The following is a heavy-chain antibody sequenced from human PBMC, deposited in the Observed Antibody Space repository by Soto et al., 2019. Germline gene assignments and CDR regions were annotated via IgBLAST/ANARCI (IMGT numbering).Heavy chain of an antibody. D-gene: IGHD3-22*01. J-gene: IGHJ4*02. V-gene: IGHV4-31*03. CDR2: IYYSGST. Sequence: QVQLQESGPGLVKPSQTLSLTCTVSGGSISSGGYYWTWIRQHPGKGLEWIGYIYYSGSTYYNPSLNSRVTISIDTSKNQFSLKLSSVTAADTAVYYCARQGRGFYPYYFDYWGQGTLVTVSS. CDR1: GGSISSGGYY. CDR3: ARQGRGFYPYYFDY.